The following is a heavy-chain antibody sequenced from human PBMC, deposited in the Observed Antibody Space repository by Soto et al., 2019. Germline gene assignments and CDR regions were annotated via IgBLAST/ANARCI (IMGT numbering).Heavy chain of an antibody. CDR1: GFTFSSYW. V-gene: IGHV3-74*01. CDR2: INSDGSST. CDR3: ARVQGVAARPYYYYGMDV. J-gene: IGHJ6*02. D-gene: IGHD6-6*01. Sequence: GGSLRLSCAASGFTFSSYWMHWVRQAPGKGLVWVSRINSDGSSTSHADSVKGRFTISRDNAKNTLYLQMNSLRAEDAAVYYCARVQGVAARPYYYYGMDVWGQGTTVTVSS.